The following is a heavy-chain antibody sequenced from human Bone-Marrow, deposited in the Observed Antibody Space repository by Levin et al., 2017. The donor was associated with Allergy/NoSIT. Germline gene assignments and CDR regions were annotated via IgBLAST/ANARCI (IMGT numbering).Heavy chain of an antibody. Sequence: SETLSLTCTVSGGSISSGGYYWSWIRQHPGKGLEWIGYIYYSGSTYYNPSLKSRVTISVDTSKNQFSLKLSSVTAADTAVYYCARGYCSGGSCYSYWFDPWGQGTLVTVSS. J-gene: IGHJ5*02. CDR2: IYYSGST. CDR1: GGSISSGGYY. V-gene: IGHV4-31*03. D-gene: IGHD2-15*01. CDR3: ARGYCSGGSCYSYWFDP.